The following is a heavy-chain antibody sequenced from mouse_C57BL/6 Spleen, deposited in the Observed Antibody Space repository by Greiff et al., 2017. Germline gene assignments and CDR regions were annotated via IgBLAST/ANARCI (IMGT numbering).Heavy chain of an antibody. CDR2: ISSGSSTI. CDR1: GFTFSDYG. CDR3: ARGPLGRDWYFDV. Sequence: EVKVVESGGGLVKPGGSLKLSCAASGFTFSDYGMHWVRQAPEKGLEWVAYISSGSSTIYYADTVKGRFTISRDNAKNTLFLQMTSLRSEDTAMYYCARGPLGRDWYFDVWGTGTTVTVSS. J-gene: IGHJ1*03. V-gene: IGHV5-17*01. D-gene: IGHD4-1*01.